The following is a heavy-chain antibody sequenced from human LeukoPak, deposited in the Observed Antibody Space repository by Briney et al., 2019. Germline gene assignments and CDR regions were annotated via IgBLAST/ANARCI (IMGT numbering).Heavy chain of an antibody. D-gene: IGHD3-22*01. J-gene: IGHJ4*02. V-gene: IGHV3-23*01. CDR1: GFTFSNYA. CDR2: ISGSGTST. CDR3: ASRNYYDSSGYYYYYFDY. Sequence: QCGGSLRLSCAASGFTFSNYAMSWVRQAPGKGLEWVSGISGSGTSTYYADSVKGRFTISRDNSKNTLYLQMNSLRAEDTAVYYCASRNYYDSSGYYYYYFDYWGQGILVTVSS.